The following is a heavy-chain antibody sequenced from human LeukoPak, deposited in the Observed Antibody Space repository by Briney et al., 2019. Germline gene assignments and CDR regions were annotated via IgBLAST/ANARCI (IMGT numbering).Heavy chain of an antibody. V-gene: IGHV3-9*01. CDR1: GFTFDDYA. D-gene: IGHD6-6*01. CDR2: ISWNSGSI. Sequence: PGRSLRLSCGASGFTFDDYAMHWVRQAPGKGLEWVSGISWNSGSIGYADSVKGRFTISRDNAKNSLYLQMNSLRAEDTALYYCAKDRYSSSFAFDIWGQGTMVTVSS. J-gene: IGHJ3*02. CDR3: AKDRYSSSFAFDI.